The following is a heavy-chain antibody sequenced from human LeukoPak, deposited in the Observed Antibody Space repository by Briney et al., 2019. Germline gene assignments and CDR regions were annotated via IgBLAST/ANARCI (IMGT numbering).Heavy chain of an antibody. J-gene: IGHJ2*01. D-gene: IGHD2-21*01. CDR3: ARRGPGGVVNWYFDL. CDR1: GGSISSYY. Sequence: PSETLSLTCTVSGGSISSYYWSWIRQPPGKGLEWIGYIYYSGSTNYNPSLKSRVTISVDTSKNQFSLKLSSVTAADTAVYYCARRGPGGVVNWYFDLWGRGTLVTVSS. V-gene: IGHV4-59*08. CDR2: IYYSGST.